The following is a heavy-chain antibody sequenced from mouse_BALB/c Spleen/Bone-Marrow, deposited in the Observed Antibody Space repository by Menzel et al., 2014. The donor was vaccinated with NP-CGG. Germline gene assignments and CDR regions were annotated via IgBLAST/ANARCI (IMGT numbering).Heavy chain of an antibody. CDR1: GYTFTSYY. J-gene: IGHJ3*01. CDR2: INPSNGGT. D-gene: IGHD3-3*01. CDR3: TREGTFFAY. Sequence: QVTLKVSGAELGKPGASVKLSCESSGYTFTSYYMYWVKQRPGQGLEWIGGINPSNGGTNFNEKFKSKATLTVDKSSSTAYMQLSSLTSEDSAVYYRTREGTFFAYWGQGTLVTVSA. V-gene: IGHV1S81*02.